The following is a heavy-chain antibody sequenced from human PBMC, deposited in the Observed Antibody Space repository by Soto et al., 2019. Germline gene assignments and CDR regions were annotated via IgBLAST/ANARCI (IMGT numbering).Heavy chain of an antibody. Sequence: ASVKVSCKASGYTFTSYAMHWVRQAPGQRLEWMGWINAGNGNTKYSQKFQGRVTITRDTSASTAYMELSSLRSEDTAVYFCSRAKGALVVVPAAIVVGAFDFWGQGTMVTVSS. CDR1: GYTFTSYA. CDR3: SRAKGALVVVPAAIVVGAFDF. CDR2: INAGNGNT. J-gene: IGHJ3*01. V-gene: IGHV1-3*01. D-gene: IGHD2-2*02.